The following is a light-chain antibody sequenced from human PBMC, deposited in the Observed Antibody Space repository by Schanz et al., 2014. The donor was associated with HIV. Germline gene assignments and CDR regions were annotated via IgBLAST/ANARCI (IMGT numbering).Light chain of an antibody. CDR3: AAWDDSLNGVI. CDR2: DVT. V-gene: IGLV2-14*03. CDR1: SGDVGSYNY. J-gene: IGLJ2*01. Sequence: QSVLTQPASVSGSPGQSISISCTGTSGDVGSYNYVSWYQQHPGKALKVMIFDVTSRPSGVSDRFSGSKSGNTAFLTISGLQAEDEADYYCAAWDDSLNGVIFGGGTKLTVL.